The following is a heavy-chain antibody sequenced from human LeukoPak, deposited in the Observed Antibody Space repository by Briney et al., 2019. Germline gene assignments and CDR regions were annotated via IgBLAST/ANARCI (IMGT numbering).Heavy chain of an antibody. CDR3: ARDDFLSYYAFDI. Sequence: GGSLRLSCAASGFTFDDYNMHWVRQRPGRGLEWVSLISWVGGSTYYADSVRGRFTISRDNAKNSLYLQMNSLRAEDTAVYYCARDDFLSYYAFDIWGQGTMVTVSS. CDR1: GFTFDDYN. CDR2: ISWVGGST. D-gene: IGHD1-26*01. V-gene: IGHV3-43*01. J-gene: IGHJ3*02.